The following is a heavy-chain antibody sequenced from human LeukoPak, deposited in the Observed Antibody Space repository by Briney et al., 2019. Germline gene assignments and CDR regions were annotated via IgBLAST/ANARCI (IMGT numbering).Heavy chain of an antibody. CDR1: GFTSSSYW. J-gene: IGHJ4*02. D-gene: IGHD1-26*01. CDR2: IKEDGSEK. CDR3: ARGLSGSYDY. Sequence: PGGSLTLSCAPSGFTSSSYWMKWVRQAPRKGLEWVVNIKEDGSEKYYVDSVKGRSTISRDNAKNSLFLQMNSLRGEDTAVYYWARGLSGSYDYWGQGTLVTVS. V-gene: IGHV3-7*01.